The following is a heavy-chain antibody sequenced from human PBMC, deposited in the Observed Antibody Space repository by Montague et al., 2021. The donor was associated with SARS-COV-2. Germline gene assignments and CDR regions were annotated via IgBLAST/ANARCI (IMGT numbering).Heavy chain of an antibody. CDR3: ARDLSSSWSYWFDP. D-gene: IGHD6-13*01. J-gene: IGHJ5*02. CDR2: IYASGST. CDR1: GGYISSRSYY. V-gene: IGHV4-61*02. Sequence: TLSLTCTVSGGYISSRSYYWSWNTQPAGRGMDWIGRIYASGSTKYNPSLKSRVTISVDTSKNQFSLKVISVTAADTAVYYCARDLSSSWSYWFDPWGQGTLVTVSS.